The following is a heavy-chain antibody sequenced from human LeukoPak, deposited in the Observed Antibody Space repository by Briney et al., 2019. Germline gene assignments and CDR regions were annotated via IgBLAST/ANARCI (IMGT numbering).Heavy chain of an antibody. CDR3: ARVSSDGSGSYYRPDAFDI. Sequence: GGSLRLSCAASGFTFSSYSMNWVRQAPGKGLEWVSSISSSSSYIYYADSVKGRFTISRDNAKSSLYLQMNSLRAEDTAVYYCARVSSDGSGSYYRPDAFDIWGQGTMVTVSS. CDR1: GFTFSSYS. CDR2: ISSSSSYI. D-gene: IGHD3-10*01. J-gene: IGHJ3*02. V-gene: IGHV3-21*01.